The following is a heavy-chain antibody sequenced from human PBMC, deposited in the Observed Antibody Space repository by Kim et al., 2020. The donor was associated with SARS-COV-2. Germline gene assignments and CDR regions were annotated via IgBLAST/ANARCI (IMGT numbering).Heavy chain of an antibody. CDR2: ISGSGGST. CDR1: GFTFSSYA. J-gene: IGHJ4*02. CDR3: AKGVGPWGLGAIDY. D-gene: IGHD7-27*01. Sequence: GGSLRLSCAASGFTFSSYAMSWVRQAPGKGLEWVSAISGSGGSTYYADSVKGRFTISRDNSKNTLYLQMNSLRAEDTAVYYCAKGVGPWGLGAIDYWGQGTLVTVSS. V-gene: IGHV3-23*01.